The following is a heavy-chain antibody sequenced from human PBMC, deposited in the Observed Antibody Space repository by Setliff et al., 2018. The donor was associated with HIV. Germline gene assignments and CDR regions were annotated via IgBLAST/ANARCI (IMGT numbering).Heavy chain of an antibody. CDR3: ATRGWNAYKAFDY. Sequence: KPSETLSLTCGVYGESLSDYSWNWIRQPPGKGLEWIGEINRGGSTNYNPSLKSRVTISVDTSKNHFSLNLSSVTAADTAVYYCATRGWNAYKAFDYWGQGTLVTVSS. CDR2: INRGGST. D-gene: IGHD1-1*01. V-gene: IGHV4-34*01. J-gene: IGHJ4*02. CDR1: GESLSDYS.